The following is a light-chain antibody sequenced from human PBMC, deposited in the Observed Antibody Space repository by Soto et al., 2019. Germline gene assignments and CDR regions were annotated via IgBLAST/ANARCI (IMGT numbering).Light chain of an antibody. CDR3: SSYTSSSTLT. CDR2: DVS. V-gene: IGLV2-14*03. CDR1: GSDVGGYDY. J-gene: IGLJ2*01. Sequence: QSALTQPASVSGSPGQSITISCTGTGSDVGGYDYVSWYQHHPGKAPKLMIFDVSSRPSGISIRFSGSKSGNTASLTISGLQAEDEADFYCSSYTSSSTLTFGGGTKLTVL.